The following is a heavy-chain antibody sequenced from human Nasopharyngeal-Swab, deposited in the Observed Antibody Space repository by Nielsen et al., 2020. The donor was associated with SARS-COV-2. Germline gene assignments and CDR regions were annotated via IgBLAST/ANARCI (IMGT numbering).Heavy chain of an antibody. Sequence: SETLSLTCSVSGGSLTSFFRSWIRQPPGKELEWLGYIYYNGRTTYNPSLRSRVTISVDTSNNQFSLKVASVTTADAAVYYCARAIEAYGPRDVANEDFWGRGTLVTVSS. CDR3: ARAIEAYGPRDVANEDF. J-gene: IGHJ4*02. V-gene: IGHV4-59*01. D-gene: IGHD5-24*01. CDR2: IYYNGRT. CDR1: GGSLTSFF.